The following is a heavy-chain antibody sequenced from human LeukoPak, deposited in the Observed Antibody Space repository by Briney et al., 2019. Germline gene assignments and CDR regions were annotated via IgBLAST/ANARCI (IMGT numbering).Heavy chain of an antibody. D-gene: IGHD2-21*02. CDR1: GVSFDDYY. CDR3: TRMTAGHDY. V-gene: IGHV4-34*01. Sequence: MRSETLSLTCAVSGVSFDDYYWSWVRQTPGKGLEWIGEINHSGYTNDSPSLKSRVTLSIDTSRKQFSLNLRSVTVADTGIYYCTRMTAGHDYWGQGTLVTVSS. CDR2: INHSGYT. J-gene: IGHJ4*02.